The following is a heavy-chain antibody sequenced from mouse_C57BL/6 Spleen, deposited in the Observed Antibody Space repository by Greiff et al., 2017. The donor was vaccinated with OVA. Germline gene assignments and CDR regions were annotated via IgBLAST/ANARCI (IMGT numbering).Heavy chain of an antibody. CDR3: ARASYYYASDWYFDV. CDR1: GYAFSSSW. J-gene: IGHJ1*03. Sequence: VMLVESGPELVKPGASVKISCKASGYAFSSSWMNWVKQRPGKGLEWIGRIYPGDGDTNYNGKFKGKATLTADKSSSTAYMQLSSLTSEDSAVYFCARASYYYASDWYFDVWGTGTTVTVSS. V-gene: IGHV1-82*01. D-gene: IGHD1-1*01. CDR2: IYPGDGDT.